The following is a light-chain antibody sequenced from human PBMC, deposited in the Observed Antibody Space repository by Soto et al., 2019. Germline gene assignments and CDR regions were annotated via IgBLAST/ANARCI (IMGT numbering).Light chain of an antibody. J-gene: IGKJ1*01. CDR1: QSVSSNS. V-gene: IGKV3-20*01. CDR2: GAS. Sequence: EIVLTQSPGTLSLSPGERATLSCRASQSVSSNSLAWYQHKRGQAPRLLIYGASSRATGIPDRFSGSGSGTDFTLTISRLEPEDFAVYFCQQYRSSPLTFGHGTKVEIK. CDR3: QQYRSSPLT.